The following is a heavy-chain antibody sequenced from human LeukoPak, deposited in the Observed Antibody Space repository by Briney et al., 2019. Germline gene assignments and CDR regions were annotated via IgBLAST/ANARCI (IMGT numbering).Heavy chain of an antibody. V-gene: IGHV4-59*12. Sequence: PSETLSLTCTVSGGSISSYYWSWIRQPPGKGLEWIGYIYNSGSTNYNPSLKSRVTMSVDTSKNQFSLKLGSVTAADTAVYYCAREGSSWNLDYWGQGTLVTVSS. CDR2: IYNSGST. J-gene: IGHJ4*02. CDR3: AREGSSWNLDY. D-gene: IGHD6-13*01. CDR1: GGSISSYY.